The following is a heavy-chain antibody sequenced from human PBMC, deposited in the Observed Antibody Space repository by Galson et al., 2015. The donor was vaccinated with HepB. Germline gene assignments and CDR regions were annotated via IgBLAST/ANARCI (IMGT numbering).Heavy chain of an antibody. CDR3: ARVLLWFGELDAFDI. Sequence: SLRLSCAASGFTVSSNYMSWVRQAPGKGLEWVSVIYSGGSTYYADSVKGRFTISRDNSKNTLYLQMNSLRAEDTAVYYCARVLLWFGELDAFDIWGQGTMVTVSS. J-gene: IGHJ3*02. V-gene: IGHV3-53*01. CDR2: IYSGGST. CDR1: GFTVSSNY. D-gene: IGHD3-10*01.